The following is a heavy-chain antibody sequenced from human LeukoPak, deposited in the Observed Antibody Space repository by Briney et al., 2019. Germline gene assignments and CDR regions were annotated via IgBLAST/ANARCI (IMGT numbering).Heavy chain of an antibody. CDR2: ISYDGSNK. V-gene: IGHV3-30-3*01. D-gene: IGHD2-15*01. J-gene: IGHJ5*02. Sequence: PGGSLRLSCAASGFTFSSYAMHWVRQAPGKGLEWVAVISYDGSNKYYADSVKGRFTISRDNSKNTLYLQMNSLRAEDTAVYYCARGPPESPVVAAPSTGWFDPWGQGTLVTVSS. CDR1: GFTFSSYA. CDR3: ARGPPESPVVAAPSTGWFDP.